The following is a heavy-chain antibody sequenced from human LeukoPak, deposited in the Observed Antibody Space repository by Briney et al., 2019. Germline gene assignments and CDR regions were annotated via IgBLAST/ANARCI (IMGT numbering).Heavy chain of an antibody. CDR2: MKQDGSEI. J-gene: IGHJ4*02. CDR1: GFTFNTYW. CDR3: VRGGYYFDY. Sequence: QPGGSLRLSCAASGFTFNTYWMSWVRQAPGKGLEWVANMKQDGSEIYYVDSVRGRFSISRDNAKNPLYLQMNSLRDEDTAVYFCVRGGYYFDYWGQGTLVTVSS. V-gene: IGHV3-7*01.